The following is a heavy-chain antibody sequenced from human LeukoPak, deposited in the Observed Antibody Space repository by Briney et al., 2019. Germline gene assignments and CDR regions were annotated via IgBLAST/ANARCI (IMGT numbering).Heavy chain of an antibody. D-gene: IGHD1-26*01. Sequence: SETLSLTCAVYSGSFSGYSWSWIRQPPGKGLEWIGEINHSGSTNYSPSLKSRVTISVDTSSGQFSLSLSSVTAADTALYYCAKVSVGVTKSFEYWGQGTLVTVSS. J-gene: IGHJ4*02. V-gene: IGHV4-34*01. CDR3: AKVSVGVTKSFEY. CDR2: INHSGST. CDR1: SGSFSGYS.